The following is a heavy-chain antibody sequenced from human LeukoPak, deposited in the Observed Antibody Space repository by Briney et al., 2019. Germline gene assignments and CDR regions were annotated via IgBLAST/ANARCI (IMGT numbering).Heavy chain of an antibody. D-gene: IGHD2-8*02. Sequence: PSETLSLTCTVAGGSISSSSYYWGWIRQPPGKGLEWIGSIYYSGSTYYNPSPKSRVTISVDTSKNQFSLKLSSVTAADTAIYYCARGHTGQNWFDPWGQGTLVTVSS. J-gene: IGHJ5*02. CDR3: ARGHTGQNWFDP. CDR2: IYYSGST. CDR1: GGSISSSSYY. V-gene: IGHV4-39*01.